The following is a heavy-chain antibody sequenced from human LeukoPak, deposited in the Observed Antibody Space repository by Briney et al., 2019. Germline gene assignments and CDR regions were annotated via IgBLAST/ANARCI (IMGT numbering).Heavy chain of an antibody. CDR1: GGTFSSYA. V-gene: IGHV1-69*04. CDR3: AREGVTYYYDSSGYPSSDWFDP. Sequence: ASVTVSCKASGGTFSSYAISWVRQAPGQGLEWMGRIIPILGIANYAKKFQGRVTITADKSTSTAYMELSSLRSEDTAVYYCAREGVTYYYDSSGYPSSDWFDPWGQGTLVTVSS. J-gene: IGHJ5*02. D-gene: IGHD3-22*01. CDR2: IIPILGIA.